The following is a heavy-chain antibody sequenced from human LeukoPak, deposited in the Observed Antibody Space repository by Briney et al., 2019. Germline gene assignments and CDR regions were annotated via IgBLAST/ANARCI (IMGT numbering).Heavy chain of an antibody. CDR3: ARLAPLYSSSWYQSPCDAFDI. CDR2: ISAYNGNT. V-gene: IGHV1-18*01. CDR1: GYTFTSYG. D-gene: IGHD6-13*01. Sequence: ASVKVSCKASGYTFTSYGISWVRRAPGQGLEWMGWISAYNGNTNYARKLQGRVTMTTDTSTSTAYMELRSLRSDDTAVYYCARLAPLYSSSWYQSPCDAFDIWGQGTMVTVSS. J-gene: IGHJ3*02.